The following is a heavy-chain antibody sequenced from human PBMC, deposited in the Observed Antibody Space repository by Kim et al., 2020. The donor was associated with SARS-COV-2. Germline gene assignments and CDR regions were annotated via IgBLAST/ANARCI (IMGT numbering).Heavy chain of an antibody. Sequence: TNHNPSLKSREPNSVDTSKNQFSLKLGSVTAADTAVYYCAGGVVVIPDYWGQGTLVTVSS. CDR3: AGGVVVIPDY. CDR2: T. J-gene: IGHJ4*02. D-gene: IGHD3-22*01. V-gene: IGHV4-4*09.